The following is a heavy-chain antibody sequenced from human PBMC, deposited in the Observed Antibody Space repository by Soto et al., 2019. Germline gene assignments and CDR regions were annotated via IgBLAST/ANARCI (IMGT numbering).Heavy chain of an antibody. Sequence: SVKVSCKASGGTFSNYAITWVRQAPGQGLEWVARIIPIFGTTNVAQKFQGRVTITADESTTTAYMELSGLKSDDTAVYYCAKDGGADGYFGNWLDPPAQGTLVTVSA. V-gene: IGHV1-69*13. CDR1: GGTFSNYA. D-gene: IGHD6-25*01. CDR2: IIPIFGTT. CDR3: AKDGGADGYFGNWLDP. J-gene: IGHJ5*02.